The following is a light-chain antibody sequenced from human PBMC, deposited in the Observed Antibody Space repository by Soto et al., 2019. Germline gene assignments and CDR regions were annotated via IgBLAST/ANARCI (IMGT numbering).Light chain of an antibody. CDR3: GTWDSSLSAGRYV. J-gene: IGLJ1*01. CDR2: DNN. Sequence: QSVLTQPPSVSAAPGQKVTISCSGSSSNIGNNYVSWYQQLPGTAPKLLIYDNNKRPSGIPDRFSGSKSGTSTTLGITGLQTGDEADYYCGTWDSSLSAGRYVFGTGTRSPS. V-gene: IGLV1-51*01. CDR1: SSNIGNNY.